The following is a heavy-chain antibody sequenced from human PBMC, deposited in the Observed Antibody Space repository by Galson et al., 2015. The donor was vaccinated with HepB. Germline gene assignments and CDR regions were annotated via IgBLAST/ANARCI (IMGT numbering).Heavy chain of an antibody. D-gene: IGHD6-6*01. V-gene: IGHV3-30*18. Sequence: LRLSCAASGFTFSTYGLHWVRQAPGKGLEWVAVISYDGSNKYYADSVKGRFTISRDNSKNTLYLQMNSLRAEDTAVYYCAKDGSSGPTIDYWGQGTLVTVSS. CDR2: ISYDGSNK. CDR1: GFTFSTYG. CDR3: AKDGSSGPTIDY. J-gene: IGHJ4*02.